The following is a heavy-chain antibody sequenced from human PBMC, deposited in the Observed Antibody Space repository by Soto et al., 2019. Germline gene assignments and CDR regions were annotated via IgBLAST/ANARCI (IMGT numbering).Heavy chain of an antibody. J-gene: IGHJ6*02. CDR3: VKDWSGTRCPCMEV. CDR2: ISDSGATL. Sequence: EVQLLESGGGLVQPGGSLRLSCAGSGFTFSKYVMSWVRQGPDKGLEWVSGISDSGATLYYSDSVKGRFAISRDDSKNTLYLQTHSLGAEDTGVYYCVKDWSGTRCPCMEVWCQGTTFTVFS. V-gene: IGHV3-23*01. CDR1: GFTFSKYV. D-gene: IGHD3-3*01.